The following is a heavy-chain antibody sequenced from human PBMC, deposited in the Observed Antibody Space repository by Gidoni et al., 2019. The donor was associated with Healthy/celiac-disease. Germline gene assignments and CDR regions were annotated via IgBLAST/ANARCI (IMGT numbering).Heavy chain of an antibody. V-gene: IGHV3-33*01. D-gene: IGHD6-19*01. J-gene: IGHJ6*02. CDR2: IGYDGSKK. CDR1: GFSLTSYV. Sequence: QVQLVESGGGVVQPGRSLRLSCAASGFSLTSYVMHWFRQAPGKGLEWAAVIGYDGSKKYYADSVKGRFTISRDNSKNTLYLQMNSLRAEDTAVYYCARDLQIAVAGTPAFSYYGMDVWGQGTTVTVSS. CDR3: ARDLQIAVAGTPAFSYYGMDV.